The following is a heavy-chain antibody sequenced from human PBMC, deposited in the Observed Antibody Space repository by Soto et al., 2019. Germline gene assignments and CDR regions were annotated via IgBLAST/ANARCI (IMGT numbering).Heavy chain of an antibody. Sequence: PGGSLRLSCAASGFTFSSYWMSWVRQAPGKGLEWVANIKQDGSGKYYVDSVKGRFTISRDNAKNSLYLQMNSLRAEDTAVYYCASGYYYDSSGYPYYFDYWGQGTLVTVSS. CDR3: ASGYYYDSSGYPYYFDY. V-gene: IGHV3-7*01. J-gene: IGHJ4*02. CDR2: IKQDGSGK. D-gene: IGHD3-22*01. CDR1: GFTFSSYW.